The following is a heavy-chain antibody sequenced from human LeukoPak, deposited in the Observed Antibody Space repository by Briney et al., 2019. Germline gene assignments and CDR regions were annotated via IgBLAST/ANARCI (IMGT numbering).Heavy chain of an antibody. CDR3: AKTLREFYDWLLPDY. D-gene: IGHD3-9*01. CDR1: GFTFSSYG. J-gene: IGHJ4*02. Sequence: GRSLRLSCAASGFTFSSYGMHWVRQAPGKGLEWVAVISYDGSNKYYADSVKGRFTISRDNSKNTLYLQMNSLRAEDTAVYYCAKTLREFYDWLLPDYWGQGTLVTVPS. CDR2: ISYDGSNK. V-gene: IGHV3-30*18.